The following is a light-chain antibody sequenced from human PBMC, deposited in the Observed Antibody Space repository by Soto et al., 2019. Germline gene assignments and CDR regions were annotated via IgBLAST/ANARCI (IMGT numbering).Light chain of an antibody. CDR1: QSIGIS. V-gene: IGKV1-39*01. CDR2: AAS. J-gene: IGKJ1*01. Sequence: DMPMTQSPRSLSASLGDGVTIPCRASQSIGISLNWYQQRPGKAPKLLVFAASSLQSGVPSRFSGSGSGTDFTLTISSLQPDDFATYYCQQYNSYSRTFGQGTKVDI. CDR3: QQYNSYSRT.